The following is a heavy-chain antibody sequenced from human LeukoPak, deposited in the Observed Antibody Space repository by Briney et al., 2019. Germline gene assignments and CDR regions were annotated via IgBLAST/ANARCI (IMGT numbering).Heavy chain of an antibody. CDR2: IYYSGST. CDR1: GGSISSYY. Sequence: PSETLSLTCTVSGGSISSYYWSWIRQPPGKGLEWIGYIYYSGSTNYNPSLKSRVTISVDTSKNQFSLKPSSVTAADTAVYYCARKTITMVRGGIVRYFDYWGQGTLVTVSS. CDR3: ARKTITMVRGGIVRYFDY. D-gene: IGHD3-10*01. V-gene: IGHV4-59*01. J-gene: IGHJ4*02.